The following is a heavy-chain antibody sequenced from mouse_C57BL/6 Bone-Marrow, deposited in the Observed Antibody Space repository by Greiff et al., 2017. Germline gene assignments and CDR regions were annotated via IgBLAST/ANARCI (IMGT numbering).Heavy chain of an antibody. J-gene: IGHJ1*03. CDR2: IYPRSGNT. Sequence: VKLQESGAELARPGASVKLSCKASGYTFTSYGISWVKQRTGQGLEWIGEIYPRSGNTYYNEKFKGKATLTADKSSSTAYMELRSLTSEDSAVYFCARIAIYSYFDVWGTGTTVTVSS. CDR1: GYTFTSYG. V-gene: IGHV1-81*01. CDR3: ARIAIYSYFDV.